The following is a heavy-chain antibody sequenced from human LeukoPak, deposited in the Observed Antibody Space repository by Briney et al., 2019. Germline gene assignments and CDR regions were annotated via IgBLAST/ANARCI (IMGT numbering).Heavy chain of an antibody. CDR1: GFTFSSYG. V-gene: IGHV3-53*01. J-gene: IGHJ4*02. CDR2: IYSGGST. D-gene: IGHD4-17*01. Sequence: PGGSLRLSCAASGFTFSSYGMSWVRQAPGKGLEWVSIIYSGGSTFYADSVKGRFTISRDNSKNTLYLQMNSLRAEDTAVYYCARELRMDYWGQGTLVTVSS. CDR3: ARELRMDY.